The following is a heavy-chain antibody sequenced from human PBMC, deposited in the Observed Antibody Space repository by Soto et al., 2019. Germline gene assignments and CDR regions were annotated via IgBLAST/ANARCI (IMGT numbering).Heavy chain of an antibody. D-gene: IGHD3-10*01. V-gene: IGHV2-5*02. CDR3: AHRTYYGSQDDAFDI. CDR1: GFSLSTSGVG. CDR2: IYWDDDK. Sequence: QITLKESGPTLVKPTQTLTLTCTFSGFSLSTSGVGVGWIRQPPGKALEWLALIYWDDDKRYSPSLKSRLTITKDTSKNHVVLTMTNLDPVDTATYYCAHRTYYGSQDDAFDIWGQGTMVTVSS. J-gene: IGHJ3*02.